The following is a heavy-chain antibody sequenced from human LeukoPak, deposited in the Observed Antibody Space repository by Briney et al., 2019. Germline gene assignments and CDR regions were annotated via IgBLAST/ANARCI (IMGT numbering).Heavy chain of an antibody. V-gene: IGHV3-21*01. CDR3: ARKPVVVAAAAFDI. CDR2: ISSSSSYI. CDR1: GFTFSSYS. D-gene: IGHD2-21*02. J-gene: IGHJ3*02. Sequence: GGSLRLSCAASGFTFSSYSMNWVRQAPGKGLEWVSSISSSSSYIYYADSVKGRFTISRDNAKNSLYLQMNSLRAEDTAVYYCARKPVVVAAAAFDIWGQGTMVTVSS.